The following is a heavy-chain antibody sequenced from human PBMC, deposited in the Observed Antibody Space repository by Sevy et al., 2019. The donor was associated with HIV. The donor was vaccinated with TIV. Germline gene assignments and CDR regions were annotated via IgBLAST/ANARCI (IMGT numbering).Heavy chain of an antibody. V-gene: IGHV3-21*01. J-gene: IGHJ6*02. CDR1: GFTFSSYS. CDR2: ISSSSSYI. Sequence: GGSLRLSCAASGFTFSSYSMNWVRQAPGKGLEWVSSISSSSSYIYYADSVKGRFTISRDNAKNSRYLQMNSLRAEDTAVYYCARDESGYCSSTSCYRRYYYYGMDVWGQGTTVTVSS. CDR3: ARDESGYCSSTSCYRRYYYYGMDV. D-gene: IGHD2-2*01.